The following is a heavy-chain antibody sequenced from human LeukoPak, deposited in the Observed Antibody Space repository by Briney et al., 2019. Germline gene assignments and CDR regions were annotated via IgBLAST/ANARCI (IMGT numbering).Heavy chain of an antibody. CDR1: GGSISSSSYY. CDR3: ASRLYLYYYDSSGYFDY. D-gene: IGHD3-22*01. J-gene: IGHJ4*02. CDR2: IYYSGST. V-gene: IGHV4-39*07. Sequence: PSETLSLTCTVSGGSISSSSYYWGWIRQPPGKGLEWIGSIYYSGSTYYNPSLKSRVTISVDTSKNQFSLKLSSVTVADTAVYYCASRLYLYYYDSSGYFDYWGQGTLVTVSS.